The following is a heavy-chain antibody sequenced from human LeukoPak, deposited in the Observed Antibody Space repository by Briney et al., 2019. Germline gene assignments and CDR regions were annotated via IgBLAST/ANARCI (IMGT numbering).Heavy chain of an antibody. J-gene: IGHJ4*02. CDR2: ISAYNGNT. CDR1: GYTFTSYG. Sequence: GASVKVSCKASGYTFTSYGISWVRQAPGQGLEWMGWISAYNGNTNYAQKLQGRVTMTTDTSTSTAYMELRSLRSDDTAVYYCARPEWLRFFTGGGGFDYWGQGTLVTVSS. CDR3: ARPEWLRFFTGGGGFDY. V-gene: IGHV1-18*01. D-gene: IGHD5-12*01.